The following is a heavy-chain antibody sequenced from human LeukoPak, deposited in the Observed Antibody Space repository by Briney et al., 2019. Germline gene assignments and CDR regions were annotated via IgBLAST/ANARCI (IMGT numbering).Heavy chain of an antibody. V-gene: IGHV4-59*01. CDR3: ARVLGAYYYDSSGYYDYYYYGMDV. J-gene: IGHJ6*02. Sequence: SETLSLTCTVSGGSISSYYWSWIRQPPGKGLEWIGYIYYSGSTNYNPSLKSRVTISVDTSKNQFSLKLSPVTAADTAVYYCARVLGAYYYDSSGYYDYYYYGMDVWGQGTTVTVSS. CDR1: GGSISSYY. D-gene: IGHD3-22*01. CDR2: IYYSGST.